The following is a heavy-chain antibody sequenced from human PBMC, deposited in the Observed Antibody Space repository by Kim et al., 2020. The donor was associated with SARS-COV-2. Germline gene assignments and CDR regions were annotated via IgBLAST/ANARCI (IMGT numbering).Heavy chain of an antibody. Sequence: GGSLRLSCAASGFTFSSYAMSWVRQAPGKGLEWVSAISGSGGSTYYADSVKGRFTISRDNSKNTLYLQMNSLRAEDTAVYYCAASSTIGNGMDVWGQGTTVTVSS. CDR2: ISGSGGST. CDR3: AASSTIGNGMDV. D-gene: IGHD2-2*01. J-gene: IGHJ6*02. V-gene: IGHV3-23*01. CDR1: GFTFSSYA.